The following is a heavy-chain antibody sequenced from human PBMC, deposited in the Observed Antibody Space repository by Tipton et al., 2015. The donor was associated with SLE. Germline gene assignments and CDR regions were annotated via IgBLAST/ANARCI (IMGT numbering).Heavy chain of an antibody. CDR3: ARGVAGYFYYCYLDV. CDR2: IKEDGSEK. CDR1: GFTFSTYW. V-gene: IGHV3-7*01. Sequence: SLRLSCAASGFTFSTYWMSWVRQAPGKGLEWVANIKEDGSEKYYVDSVKGRFTISRDNAKNSLYLQMNSLRAEDTAVYYCARGVAGYFYYCYLDVWGKGTTVTIPS. J-gene: IGHJ6*03.